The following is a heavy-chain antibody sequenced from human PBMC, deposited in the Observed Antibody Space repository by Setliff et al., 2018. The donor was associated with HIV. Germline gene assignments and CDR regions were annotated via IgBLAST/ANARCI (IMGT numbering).Heavy chain of an antibody. CDR3: AGSWSGYPLSFGY. D-gene: IGHD3-3*01. V-gene: IGHV4-61*02. J-gene: IGHJ4*02. CDR1: GGSISSGSYY. CDR2: NYTSGST. Sequence: SETLSLTCTVSGGSISSGSYYWSWIRQPAGKGLEWIGRNYTSGSTNYNPSLKSRVTISVDTSKNQFPLKLSSVTAADTAVYYCAGSWSGYPLSFGYWGQGTLVTVSS.